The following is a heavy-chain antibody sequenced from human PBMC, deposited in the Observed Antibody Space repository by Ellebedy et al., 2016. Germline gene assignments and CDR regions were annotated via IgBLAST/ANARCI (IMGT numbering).Heavy chain of an antibody. Sequence: GGSLRLXXAASGFTFSSYSMNWVRQAPGKGLEWVSSISSSSSYIYYADSVKGRFTISRDNAKNSLYLQMNSLRAEDTAVYYCARDGSGGSYKGVDYWGQGTLVTVSS. CDR3: ARDGSGGSYKGVDY. CDR2: ISSSSSYI. D-gene: IGHD1-26*01. CDR1: GFTFSSYS. V-gene: IGHV3-21*01. J-gene: IGHJ4*02.